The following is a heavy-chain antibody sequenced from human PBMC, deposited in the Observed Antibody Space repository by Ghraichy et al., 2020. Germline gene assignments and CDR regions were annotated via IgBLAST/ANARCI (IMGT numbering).Heavy chain of an antibody. D-gene: IGHD6-6*01. CDR2: IYTSGST. Sequence: SETLSLTCTVSGGSISSGSYYWSWIRQPAGKGLEWIGRIYTSGSTNYNPSLKSRVTISVDTSKNQFSLKLSSVTAADTAVYYCASTAARPRRGDAFDIWGQGTMVTVSS. V-gene: IGHV4-61*02. CDR1: GGSISSGSYY. J-gene: IGHJ3*02. CDR3: ASTAARPRRGDAFDI.